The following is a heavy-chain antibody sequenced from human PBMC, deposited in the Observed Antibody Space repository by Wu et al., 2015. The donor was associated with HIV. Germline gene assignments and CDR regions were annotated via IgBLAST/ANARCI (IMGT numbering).Heavy chain of an antibody. CDR3: ARAHTGTTLNYYYYYYMDV. Sequence: QVQLVQSGAEVKKPGASVKVSCKASGYTFTSYYMHWVRQAPGQGLEWMGIINPSGGSTSYAQKFQGRVTMTRDTSTSTVYMELSSLRSEDTAVYYCARAHTGTTLNYYYYYYMDVWGKGTTVTVSS. CDR2: INPSGGST. D-gene: IGHD1-7*01. CDR1: GYTFTSYY. J-gene: IGHJ6*03. V-gene: IGHV1-46*03.